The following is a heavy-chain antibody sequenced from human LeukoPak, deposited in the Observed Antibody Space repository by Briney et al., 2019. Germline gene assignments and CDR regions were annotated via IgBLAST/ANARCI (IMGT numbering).Heavy chain of an antibody. CDR1: GFTFKTFA. CDR3: AEDLRHRTTCNCYGWLDP. V-gene: IGHV3-23*01. J-gene: IGHJ5*02. CDR2: ISPTGDNI. Sequence: PGGSLRLSCAASGFTFKTFAMSWVRQAPGKGLEWVSAISPTGDNIYYADSVKGRFTISRDNSRNTLYLQMNSLRVEDTAIYYCAEDLRHRTTCNCYGWLDPWGQGTLVTVSS. D-gene: IGHD2/OR15-2a*01.